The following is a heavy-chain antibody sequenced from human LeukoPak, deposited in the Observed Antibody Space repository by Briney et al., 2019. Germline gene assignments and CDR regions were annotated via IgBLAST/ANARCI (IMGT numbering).Heavy chain of an antibody. D-gene: IGHD6-19*01. CDR2: MNPNSGNT. V-gene: IGHV1-8*01. CDR1: GYTFTSYD. CDR3: ARYSSGWYWFDY. J-gene: IGHJ4*02. Sequence: GASVKVSCKASGYTFTSYDINWVRQATGQGLEWMGWMNPNSGNTGYAQKFQGRVTMTRDTSISTAYMELSSLRSEDTAVYYCARYSSGWYWFDYWGQGTLVTVSS.